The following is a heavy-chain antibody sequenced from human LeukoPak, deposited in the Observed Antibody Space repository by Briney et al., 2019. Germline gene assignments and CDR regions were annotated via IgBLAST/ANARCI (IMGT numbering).Heavy chain of an antibody. V-gene: IGHV3-53*01. Sequence: GGSLRLSCVVSGFTVSSNYMSWVRQAPGKGLEWVSVLYSGGNTYHADSVKGRFTISRDNSKNTLYLQMNSLRAEDTAVYYCAIEGASSSFGYWGQGTLVTVSS. CDR1: GFTVSSNY. D-gene: IGHD6-13*01. J-gene: IGHJ4*02. CDR3: AIEGASSSFGY. CDR2: LYSGGNT.